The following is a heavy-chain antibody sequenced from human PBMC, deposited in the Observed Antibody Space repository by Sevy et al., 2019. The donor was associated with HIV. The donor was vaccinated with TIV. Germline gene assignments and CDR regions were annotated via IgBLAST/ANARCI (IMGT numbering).Heavy chain of an antibody. CDR3: AKPRRGWYVFDC. CDR1: GFALRSYT. Sequence: GGSLRLSCGVSGFALRSYTMNWVRQAPGKGLEWVASISATGGSTYYADSVKGRFTISRDNSKNTLSLQMNSLRAEDTAVYYCAKPRRGWYVFDCWGLGTLVTVSS. CDR2: ISATGGST. V-gene: IGHV3-23*01. J-gene: IGHJ5*01. D-gene: IGHD6-19*01.